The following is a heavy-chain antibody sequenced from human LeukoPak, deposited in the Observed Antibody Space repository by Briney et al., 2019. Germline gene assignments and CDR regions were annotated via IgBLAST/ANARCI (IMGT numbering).Heavy chain of an antibody. V-gene: IGHV4-34*01. CDR2: INHSGST. J-gene: IGHJ6*02. D-gene: IGHD2-2*01. Sequence: SETLSLTCVVYGGSFSGYYWSWIRQPPGKGLEWIGEINHSGSTNYNPSLKSRVTISVDTSKNQFSLKLSSVTAADTAVYYCARGSLGCSSTSCFPYYYYGMDVWGQGTTVTVSS. CDR3: ARGSLGCSSTSCFPYYYYGMDV. CDR1: GGSFSGYY.